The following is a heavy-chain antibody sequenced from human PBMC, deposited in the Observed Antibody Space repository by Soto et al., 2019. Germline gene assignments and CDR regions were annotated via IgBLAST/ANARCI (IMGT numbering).Heavy chain of an antibody. CDR1: GFTVSSNY. CDR3: ARDSGGSSLMVDYCMDV. D-gene: IGHD6-6*01. V-gene: IGHV3-66*01. J-gene: IGHJ6*02. CDR2: IYSGGST. Sequence: GGSLRLSCAASGFTVSSNYMSWVRQAPGKGLEWVSVIYSGGSTYYADSVKGRFTISRHNSKNTLYLQMNSLRAEDTAVYYCARDSGGSSLMVDYCMDVWGQGTTVTVSS.